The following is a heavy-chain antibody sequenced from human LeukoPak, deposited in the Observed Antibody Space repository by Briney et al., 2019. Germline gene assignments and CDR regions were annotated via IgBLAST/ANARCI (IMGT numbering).Heavy chain of an antibody. CDR2: IYYTGST. V-gene: IGHV4-59*01. D-gene: IGHD3-10*01. J-gene: IGHJ5*02. CDR3: ARGRGDARGTSFDP. CDR1: VGSISTYS. Sequence: PSETLSLTCIVSVGSISTYSWSWIRQPPGKGLEWIGYIYYTGSTTYNPSLKSRVSISVDTSKNKFSLDLNSVSAADTAVYYCARGRGDARGTSFDPWGQGTLVTVSS.